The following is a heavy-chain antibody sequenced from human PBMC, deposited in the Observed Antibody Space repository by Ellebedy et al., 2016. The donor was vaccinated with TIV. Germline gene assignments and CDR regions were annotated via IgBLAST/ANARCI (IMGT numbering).Heavy chain of an antibody. CDR1: GFTFNNYA. CDR2: ISHTSTRT. D-gene: IGHD2-15*01. V-gene: IGHV3-23*01. CDR3: AKDREDFAYGMDV. Sequence: GESLKISCAASGFTFNNYAMSWVRQAPGKGLEWVSTISHTSTRTYYTNSVEGRFIISRDISKRALYLQMNSLRAEDTAVYYCAKDREDFAYGMDVWGQGTTVTVSS. J-gene: IGHJ6*02.